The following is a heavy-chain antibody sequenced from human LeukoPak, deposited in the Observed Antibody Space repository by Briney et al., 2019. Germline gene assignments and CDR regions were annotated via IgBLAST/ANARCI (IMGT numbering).Heavy chain of an antibody. CDR2: ISSNGGST. CDR3: AKDLHGYNSSWWINDAFDI. V-gene: IGHV3-64*01. D-gene: IGHD6-13*01. CDR1: GFTFSSYA. Sequence: GGSLRLSCAASGFTFSSYAMHWVRQAPGKGLEYVSAISSNGGSTYYANSVKGRFTISRDNSKNTLYLQMGSLRAEDTAVYYCAKDLHGYNSSWWINDAFDIWGQGTMVTVSS. J-gene: IGHJ3*02.